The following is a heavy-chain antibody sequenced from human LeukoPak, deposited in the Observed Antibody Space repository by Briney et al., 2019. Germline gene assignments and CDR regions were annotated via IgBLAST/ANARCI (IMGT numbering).Heavy chain of an antibody. CDR1: GFTFSSYW. CDR3: ARGDIDIVVVPAAMFIGY. Sequence: PGGSLRLSCAASGFTFSSYWMHWVRQAPGKGLVWVSRINTDGSSTSYADSVKGRFTISRDNAKNTLYLQMNSLRAEDTAVYYCARGDIDIVVVPAAMFIGYWGQGTLVIVSS. J-gene: IGHJ4*02. CDR2: INTDGSST. D-gene: IGHD2-2*01. V-gene: IGHV3-74*01.